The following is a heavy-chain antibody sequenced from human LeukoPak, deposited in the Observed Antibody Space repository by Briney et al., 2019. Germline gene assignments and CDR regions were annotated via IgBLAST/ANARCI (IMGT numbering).Heavy chain of an antibody. CDR1: GFTFSSYA. CDR3: AKGIYGCSYGLFDY. V-gene: IGHV3-23*01. CDR2: ISGSGGST. D-gene: IGHD5-18*01. J-gene: IGHJ4*02. Sequence: GGSLRLSCAASGFTFSSYAMSWVRQAPGKGLEWVSAISGSGGSTYYADTVKGRFTISRDNSKNTLYLQMNSLRAEATAVYYCAKGIYGCSYGLFDYWGQGTLVTVSS.